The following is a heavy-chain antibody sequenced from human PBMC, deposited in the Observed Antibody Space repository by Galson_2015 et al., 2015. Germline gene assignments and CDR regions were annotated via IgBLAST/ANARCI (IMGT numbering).Heavy chain of an antibody. D-gene: IGHD1-26*01. J-gene: IGHJ3*02. Sequence: SLSLSGAASGFTFGSYAMSWVRQAPGKVLEWVSGISGNGGSTYYADSVKGRFTISRDNSKKTLYVQMNSLRVEDTALFYCAKHSGNYEKDAFEIWGQGTMVT. CDR2: ISGNGGST. CDR3: AKHSGNYEKDAFEI. V-gene: IGHV3-23*01. CDR1: GFTFGSYA.